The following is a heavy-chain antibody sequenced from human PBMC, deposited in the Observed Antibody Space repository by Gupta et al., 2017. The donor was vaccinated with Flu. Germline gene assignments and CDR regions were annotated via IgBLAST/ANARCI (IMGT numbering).Heavy chain of an antibody. V-gene: IGHV3-15*01. CDR3: TVNLGYSSGG. D-gene: IGHD6-19*01. Sequence: TFSNAWMSWVRQAPGKGLEWVGRIKSKTDGGTTDDAAPVKGRFTISREDSKNTLYLKMNSLKTEDTAVYYCTVNLGYSSGGWGQGTLVTVSS. CDR2: IKSKTDGGTT. CDR1: TFSNAW. J-gene: IGHJ4*02.